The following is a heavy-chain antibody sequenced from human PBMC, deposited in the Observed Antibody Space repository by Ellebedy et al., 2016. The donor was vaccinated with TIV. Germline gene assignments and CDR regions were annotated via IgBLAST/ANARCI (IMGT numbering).Heavy chain of an antibody. CDR3: ARGGIGDYGMDV. J-gene: IGHJ6*02. CDR2: ISSSSSTI. CDR1: GFTFSSYS. Sequence: GGSLRLXXAASGFTFSSYSMNWVRQAPGKGLEWVSSISSSSSTIYYADSVKGRFTISRDNAKNSLYLQMNSLRDEDTAVYYCARGGIGDYGMDVWGQGTTVTVSS. V-gene: IGHV3-48*02. D-gene: IGHD1-26*01.